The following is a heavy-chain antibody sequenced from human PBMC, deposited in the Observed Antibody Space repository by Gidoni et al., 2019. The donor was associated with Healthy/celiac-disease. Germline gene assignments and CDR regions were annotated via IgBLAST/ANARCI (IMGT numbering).Heavy chain of an antibody. CDR1: GYTFTSYD. Sequence: QVQLVQSGAEVKKPGASVKVSCKASGYTFTSYDINWVRQATGQGLEWMGWMNPNSGNTGYAQKFQGRVTITRNTSISTAYMELSSLRSEDTAVYYCARGYEFGTNGVRLIGRPDYGMDVWGQGTTVTVSS. CDR2: MNPNSGNT. D-gene: IGHD2-8*01. CDR3: ARGYEFGTNGVRLIGRPDYGMDV. V-gene: IGHV1-8*03. J-gene: IGHJ6*02.